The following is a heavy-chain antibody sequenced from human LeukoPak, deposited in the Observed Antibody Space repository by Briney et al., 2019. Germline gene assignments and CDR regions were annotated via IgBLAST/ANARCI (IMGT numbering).Heavy chain of an antibody. CDR1: GFTFRNYA. V-gene: IGHV3-23*01. J-gene: IGHJ4*02. CDR3: AKRAVESDVLYFDH. Sequence: PGGSLRLSCEASGFTFRNYAMTWVRQAPGKGLEWFSTVSDGGTSTYYADSVNGRLTISRDNSKNTLYLHMNSLRAEDTAVYYCAKRAVESDVLYFDHWGQGTLVTVSS. CDR2: VSDGGTST. D-gene: IGHD3-10*02.